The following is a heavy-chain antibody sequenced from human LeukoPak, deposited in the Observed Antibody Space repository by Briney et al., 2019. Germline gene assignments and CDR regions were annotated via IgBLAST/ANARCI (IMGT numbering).Heavy chain of an antibody. CDR3: AKGQRWELPLDF. Sequence: PGGSLRLSCAASGFTFSSYAMTWVRQAPGKGLEWVSAISDSGRSTYYADSVKGRFTISRDISKGTLYLQMNSLRAKDTALYYCAKGQRWELPLDFWGQGTLVTVSS. CDR1: GFTFSSYA. J-gene: IGHJ4*02. CDR2: ISDSGRST. D-gene: IGHD2-15*01. V-gene: IGHV3-23*01.